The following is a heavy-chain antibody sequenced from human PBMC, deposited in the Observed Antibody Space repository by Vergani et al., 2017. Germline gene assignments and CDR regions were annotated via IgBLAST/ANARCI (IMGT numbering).Heavy chain of an antibody. CDR1: GASIRSSNYY. CDR3: ARHSTVEWLVKLGWIDP. V-gene: IGHV4-39*01. Sequence: QLQLQESGPGQVNPSATLSLTCSVSGASIRSSNYYWGWIRQPPGKGLEWIASIYYSGSTYYNPSLKSRVTISVDTSKNQFSLKLSSVTAADTAVYFCARHSTVEWLVKLGWIDPWGQGILVTVSS. J-gene: IGHJ5*02. CDR2: IYYSGST. D-gene: IGHD6-19*01.